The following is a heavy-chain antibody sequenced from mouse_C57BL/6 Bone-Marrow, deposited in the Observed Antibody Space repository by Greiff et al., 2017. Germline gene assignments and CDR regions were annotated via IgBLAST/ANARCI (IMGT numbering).Heavy chain of an antibody. CDR3: AREDYYGFDY. D-gene: IGHD1-1*01. CDR1: GFTFSDYG. J-gene: IGHJ2*01. V-gene: IGHV5-17*01. CDR2: ISSGSSTL. Sequence: EVKLQESGGGLVKPGGSLKLSCAASGFTFSDYGMHWVRQAPEKGLEWVAYISSGSSTLYYAATVKGRFTISRDNAKNTLFLQMTSLGSEDSAMYYCAREDYYGFDYWGQGTTLTVSS.